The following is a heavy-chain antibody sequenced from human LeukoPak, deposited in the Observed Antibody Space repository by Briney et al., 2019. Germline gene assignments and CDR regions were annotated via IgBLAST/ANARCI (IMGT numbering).Heavy chain of an antibody. CDR3: ARGGTFYRRTLLNYFDY. Sequence: SVKVSCKASGGTFSSYAIRWVRQAPGQGLEWMGGIIPISGTANYAQKFQGRVTFTTDESTSTAYMELTSLKSEDTAVYYCARGGTFYRRTLLNYFDYWGQGSLVTVSS. D-gene: IGHD1-14*01. CDR2: IIPISGTA. J-gene: IGHJ4*02. CDR1: GGTFSSYA. V-gene: IGHV1-69*05.